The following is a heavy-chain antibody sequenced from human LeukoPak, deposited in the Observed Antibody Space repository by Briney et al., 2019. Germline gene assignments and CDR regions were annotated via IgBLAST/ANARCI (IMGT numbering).Heavy chain of an antibody. Sequence: PGGSLRLSCAASGFSFSDYYISWIRQAPGKGLEWVGRLKSRGSGETADYSAPVKGRFTVSRDDSQNTLYLQMNSLEVEDTAVYFCSWERDASFGRRLEYWGQGTLVTVAS. V-gene: IGHV3-15*01. CDR1: GFSFSDYY. D-gene: IGHD3-10*01. CDR3: SWERDASFGRRLEY. CDR2: LKSRGSGETA. J-gene: IGHJ4*02.